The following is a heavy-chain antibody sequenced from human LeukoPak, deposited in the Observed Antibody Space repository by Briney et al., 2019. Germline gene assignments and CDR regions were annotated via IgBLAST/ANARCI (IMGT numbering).Heavy chain of an antibody. CDR1: GGTFSSYA. J-gene: IGHJ3*02. D-gene: IGHD4-23*01. CDR2: IIPIFGTA. Sequence: ASVKVSCKASGGTFSSYAISWVRQAPGQGGEWMGGIIPIFGTANYAQKFQGRVTITTDESTSTDYMELSSLRSEDTAVYYCARSTVVSPNSAFDIWGQGTMVTVSS. V-gene: IGHV1-69*05. CDR3: ARSTVVSPNSAFDI.